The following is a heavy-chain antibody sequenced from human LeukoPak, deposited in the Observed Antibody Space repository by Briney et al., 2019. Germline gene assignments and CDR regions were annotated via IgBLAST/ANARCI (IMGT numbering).Heavy chain of an antibody. Sequence: PSETLSLTCTVSGGSISSYYWSWIRQPPGKGLEWIGYIYYSGSTNYNPSLKSRVTISVDTSKNQFSLKLSSVTAADTAVYYCARSTAFEKGQWLDYWGQGTLVTVSS. CDR3: ARSTAFEKGQWLDY. CDR1: GGSISSYY. J-gene: IGHJ4*02. D-gene: IGHD6-19*01. V-gene: IGHV4-59*01. CDR2: IYYSGST.